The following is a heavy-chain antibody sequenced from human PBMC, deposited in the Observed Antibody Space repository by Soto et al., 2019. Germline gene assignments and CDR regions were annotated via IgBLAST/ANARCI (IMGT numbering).Heavy chain of an antibody. CDR3: ARLKLADTGDYGEFDY. D-gene: IGHD3-9*01. CDR1: GGSISNYY. J-gene: IGHJ4*02. CDR2: IYHSGGI. Sequence: QVQLQESGPGLVKPSETLSLTCTVSGGSISNYYWPWIRQPPGKGLDWIGYIYHSGGITYNPSLKSRVTISVDMSKNLFSLKLNSVTAADTAVYYCARLKLADTGDYGEFDYWGQGALVAVSS. V-gene: IGHV4-59*01.